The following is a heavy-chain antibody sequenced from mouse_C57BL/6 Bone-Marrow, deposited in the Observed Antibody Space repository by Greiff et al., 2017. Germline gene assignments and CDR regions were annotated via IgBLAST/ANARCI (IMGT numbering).Heavy chain of an antibody. CDR2: ISYDGSN. D-gene: IGHD2-3*01. V-gene: IGHV3-6*01. J-gene: IGHJ4*01. CDR3: AREWLLRYYYAMDY. Sequence: ESGPGLVKPSQSLSLTCSVTGYSITSGYYWNWIRQFPGNKLEWMGYISYDGSNNYNPSLKNRISITRDTSKNQFFLKLNFVTTEDTATYYGAREWLLRYYYAMDYWGQGTSVTVSS. CDR1: GYSITSGYY.